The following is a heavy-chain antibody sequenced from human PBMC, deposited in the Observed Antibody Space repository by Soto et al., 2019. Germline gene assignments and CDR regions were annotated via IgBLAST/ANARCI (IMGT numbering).Heavy chain of an antibody. CDR1: GYTFTNCA. Sequence: EASVKVSCKASGYTFTNCAIHWVRQAPGQRLEWMGWINAGKGNTKYSQKFQGRVTITRDTSASTAYMELSSLRSEDTAMYYCARDDYYDSSVNFDYWGQGILVTVSS. V-gene: IGHV1-3*01. J-gene: IGHJ4*02. D-gene: IGHD3-22*01. CDR2: INAGKGNT. CDR3: ARDDYYDSSVNFDY.